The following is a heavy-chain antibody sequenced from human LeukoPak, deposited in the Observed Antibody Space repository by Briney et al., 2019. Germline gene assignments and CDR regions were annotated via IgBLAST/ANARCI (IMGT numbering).Heavy chain of an antibody. Sequence: TPGGSLRLSCTASGFTFSDYYMSWVRQAPGKGLEWVSYISDFGDTIYYADSVKGRFTVSRDNVKKSVSLEMNSLRAEDTAVYYCTRLKAGNWGPETLVTVSS. CDR3: TRLKAGN. J-gene: IGHJ4*02. V-gene: IGHV3-11*01. CDR1: GFTFSDYY. CDR2: ISDFGDTI.